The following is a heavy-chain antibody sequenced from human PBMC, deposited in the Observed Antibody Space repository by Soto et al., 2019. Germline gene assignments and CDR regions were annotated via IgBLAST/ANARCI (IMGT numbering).Heavy chain of an antibody. CDR2: IYYSGST. CDR3: ARDGRYYDYVWGSYPPGLYFDY. Sequence: TLSLTCTVSGGSISSYYWSRIRQPPGKGLEWIGYIYYSGSTNYNPSLKSRVTISVDTSKNQFSLKLSSVTAADTAVYYCARDGRYYDYVWGSYPPGLYFDYWGQGTLVTVSS. V-gene: IGHV4-59*01. CDR1: GGSISSYY. J-gene: IGHJ4*02. D-gene: IGHD3-16*01.